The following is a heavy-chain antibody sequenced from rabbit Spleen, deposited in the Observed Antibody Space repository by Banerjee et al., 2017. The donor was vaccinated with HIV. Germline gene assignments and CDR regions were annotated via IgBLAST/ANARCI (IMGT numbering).Heavy chain of an antibody. CDR2: IYGAKGST. D-gene: IGHD8-1*01. Sequence: HLTETGGGLVQPGGSLTLSCKASGFDFTNYYISWVRQAPGKGLEWIGIIYGAKGSTDYASWVNGRFTISSDNAQSTVDLKMTSLTAADTATYFCARATGSSFSSYGMDLWGQGTLVTVS. V-gene: IGHV1S7*01. CDR3: ARATGSSFSSYGMDL. CDR1: GFDFTNYY. J-gene: IGHJ6*01.